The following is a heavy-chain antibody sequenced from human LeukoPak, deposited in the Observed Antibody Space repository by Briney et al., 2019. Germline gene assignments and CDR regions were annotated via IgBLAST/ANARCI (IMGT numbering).Heavy chain of an antibody. J-gene: IGHJ3*01. V-gene: IGHV4-4*02. CDR3: ARPGALVV. CDR2: INHSGST. Sequence: SGTLSLTCAVSGGSISSSTWWSWVRQPPGKGLEWIGEINHSGSTNYNPSLKSRVTISVDTSKNQFSLKLSSVTAADTAVYYCARPGALVVWGQGTMVTVSS. CDR1: GGSISSSTW.